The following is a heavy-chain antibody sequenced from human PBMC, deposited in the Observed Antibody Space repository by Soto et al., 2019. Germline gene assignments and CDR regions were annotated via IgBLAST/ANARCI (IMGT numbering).Heavy chain of an antibody. J-gene: IGHJ4*02. CDR3: ALLPPYYYDSGG. Sequence: SETLSLTCTVSGGSVSSASYYWSWIRQPPGKGLEWIGYIYYSGSYNYNPSLRSRVTMSVDTSKNQFSLKLSSVIGADTAVYYCALLPPYYYDSGGWGQGTLVTVSS. CDR1: GGSVSSASYY. CDR2: IYYSGSY. V-gene: IGHV4-61*01. D-gene: IGHD3-22*01.